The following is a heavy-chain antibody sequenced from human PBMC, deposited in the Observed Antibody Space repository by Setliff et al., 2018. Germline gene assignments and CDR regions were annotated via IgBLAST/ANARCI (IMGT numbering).Heavy chain of an antibody. CDR3: ARGGTYRYFDY. CDR2: VYYSGLT. V-gene: IGHV4-59*01. J-gene: IGHJ4*02. Sequence: PSETLSLTCTVSGGSISTYYWSWIRQPPGKGLEFIGYVYYSGLTNYDPSLKSRVTMSVDSSKSQFSLKLNSMTAADTAVYYCARGGTYRYFDYWGQGALVTVSS. CDR1: GGSISTYY.